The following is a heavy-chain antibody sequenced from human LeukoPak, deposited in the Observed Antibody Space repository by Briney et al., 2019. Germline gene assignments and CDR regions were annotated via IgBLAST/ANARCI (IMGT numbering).Heavy chain of an antibody. D-gene: IGHD2-15*01. CDR1: GYTFTSYD. CDR3: ARVFARYCSGGSCYSRALHY. J-gene: IGHJ4*02. V-gene: IGHV1-8*01. Sequence: WASVKVSCKASGYTFTSYDINWVRQATGQGVEWMGWMNPNSGNTGYAQKFQGRVTMTRNTAISTAYMELSSLRSEDTAVYYCARVFARYCSGGSCYSRALHYWGQGTLVTVSS. CDR2: MNPNSGNT.